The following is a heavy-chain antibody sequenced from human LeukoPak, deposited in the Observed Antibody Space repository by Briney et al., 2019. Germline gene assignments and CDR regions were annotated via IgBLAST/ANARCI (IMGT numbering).Heavy chain of an antibody. CDR2: INPNSGGT. V-gene: IGHV1-2*04. CDR1: GYTFTGYY. Sequence: ASVKVSCKASGYTFTGYYMHWVRQAPGQGLEWMGWINPNSGGTNYAQKFQGWVTMTRDTSISTAYMELSRLRSDDTAVYYCARGIVGATSGFDYWGQGTLVTVS. CDR3: ARGIVGATSGFDY. D-gene: IGHD1-26*01. J-gene: IGHJ4*02.